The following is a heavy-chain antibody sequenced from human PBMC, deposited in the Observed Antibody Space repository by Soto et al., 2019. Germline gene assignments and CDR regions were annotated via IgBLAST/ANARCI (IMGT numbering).Heavy chain of an antibody. CDR2: ISGSGGST. J-gene: IGHJ4*02. CDR3: AKVVGNDFWSGYYDY. Sequence: GGSLRLSCAASGFTFSSYAMSWVRQAPGKGLEWVSAISGSGGSTYYADSVRGRFTISRDNSKNTLYLQMNSLRAEDTAVYYCAKVVGNDFWSGYYDYWGQGTLVTVSS. CDR1: GFTFSSYA. V-gene: IGHV3-23*01. D-gene: IGHD3-3*01.